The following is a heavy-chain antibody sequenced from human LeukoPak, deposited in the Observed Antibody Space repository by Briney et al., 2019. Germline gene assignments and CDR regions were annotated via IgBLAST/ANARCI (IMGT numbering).Heavy chain of an antibody. V-gene: IGHV3-7*03. CDR3: ARRPHLDW. CDR1: GFTFSSYW. J-gene: IGHJ4*02. Sequence: GGSLRLSCAASGFTFSSYWLSWGRQAPGKGLEWVANIKQDGSVKYYVDSVRGGFSISRDTVKNSLYLQMNSLRAENTAVYYCARRPHLDWWGQGTLVTVSS. D-gene: IGHD3-3*01. CDR2: IKQDGSVK.